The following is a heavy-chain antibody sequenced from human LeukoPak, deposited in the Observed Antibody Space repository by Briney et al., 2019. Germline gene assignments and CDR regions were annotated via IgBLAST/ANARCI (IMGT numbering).Heavy chain of an antibody. CDR3: ARDPPLPYCSSTSCYRLPAYYYYGMDV. CDR2: SNPNTGGT. V-gene: IGHV1-2*04. D-gene: IGHD2-2*01. CDR1: GYTFTGYY. Sequence: ASVKVSCKASGYTFTGYYMHWVRQAPGQGLEWMGWSNPNTGGTNYAQKCQGWVNMTRDTSIRTAYMELSSLRSEDTAVYYCARDPPLPYCSSTSCYRLPAYYYYGMDVWGQGTTVTVAS. J-gene: IGHJ6*02.